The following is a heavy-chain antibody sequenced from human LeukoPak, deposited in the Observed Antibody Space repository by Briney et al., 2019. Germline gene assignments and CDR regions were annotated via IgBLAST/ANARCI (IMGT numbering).Heavy chain of an antibody. V-gene: IGHV3-23*01. CDR3: AKVGYCSSTSCSQWAFDI. Sequence: GGSLRLSCAASGFTFSSYAMSWVRQAPGKGLEWVSAINGSGGSTYYADSVKGRFTISRDNSKNTLYLQMNSLRAEDTAVYYCAKVGYCSSTSCSQWAFDIWGQGTMVTVSS. CDR2: INGSGGST. D-gene: IGHD2-2*03. CDR1: GFTFSSYA. J-gene: IGHJ3*02.